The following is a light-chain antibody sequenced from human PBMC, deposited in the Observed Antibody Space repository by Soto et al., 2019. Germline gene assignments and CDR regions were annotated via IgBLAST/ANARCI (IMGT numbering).Light chain of an antibody. J-gene: IGKJ2*01. CDR1: QSVNNN. CDR3: QQYNNWPPET. V-gene: IGKV3-15*01. Sequence: EIILTQSPASLSVSPGERATLSCRASQSVNNNLAWYQQKRGQPPRLLIYGASTRATGIPGRFRGSGSGTEFTLTIPSLQSEDFAVYLCQQYNNWPPETFGQWTKLEIK. CDR2: GAS.